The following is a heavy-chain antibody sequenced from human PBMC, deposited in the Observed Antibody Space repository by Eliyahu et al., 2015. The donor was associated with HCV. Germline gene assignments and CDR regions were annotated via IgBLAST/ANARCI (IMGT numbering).Heavy chain of an antibody. CDR2: INPNTGGT. V-gene: IGHV1-2*02. J-gene: IGHJ5*02. CDR3: ARDLNTYGSGRGYFDP. Sequence: QVQLVQSGAEVKKPGASVKVSCKASGYTFTGYYMHWVRQAPGQGLEWMGWINPNTGGTNYAQKFQGRVTMTRDTSISTAYLELSRLRSDDTAVYYCARDLNTYGSGRGYFDPWGQGTLVTVSS. CDR1: GYTFTGYY. D-gene: IGHD3-10*01.